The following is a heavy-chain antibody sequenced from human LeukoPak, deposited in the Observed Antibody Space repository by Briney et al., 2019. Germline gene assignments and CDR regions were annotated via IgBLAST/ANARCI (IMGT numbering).Heavy chain of an antibody. CDR1: GGSITGYY. V-gene: IGHV4-59*01. D-gene: IGHD4-11*01. J-gene: IGHJ3*01. CDR3: AREQYLAYDVFGF. Sequence: SETLSLTCTVSGGSITGYYWSWIRQPPGRGLEWIGYVHFSGTTSFNPSLKSRVTISVDTSKNQFSLRLSSVTAADTAVYYCAREQYLAYDVFGFWGQGTMLTVSS. CDR2: VHFSGTT.